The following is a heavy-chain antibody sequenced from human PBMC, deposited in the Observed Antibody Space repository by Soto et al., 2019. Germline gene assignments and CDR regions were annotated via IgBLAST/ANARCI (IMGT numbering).Heavy chain of an antibody. CDR2: LYSGGST. CDR3: ARVYGSGIPDSCDY. J-gene: IGHJ4*02. V-gene: IGHV3-66*01. Sequence: EVQLVESGGGLVQPGGSLRLSCAVSGLTVSSNYMSWVRQAPGKGLEWVSVLYSGGSTYNADSVKGRFPISRDNSKNTLYLQMNSLRAEDTAVYYCARVYGSGIPDSCDYWGQGTLVTVSS. D-gene: IGHD3-10*01. CDR1: GLTVSSNY.